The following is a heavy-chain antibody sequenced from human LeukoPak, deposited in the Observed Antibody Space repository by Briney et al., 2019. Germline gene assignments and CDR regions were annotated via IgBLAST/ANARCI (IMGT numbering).Heavy chain of an antibody. V-gene: IGHV3-48*04. CDR3: ARDRVRGSSSSEDFDY. Sequence: GGSLRLSCAASGFTFSSYSMNWVRQAPGKGLKWVSYISSSSSTIYYADSVKGRFTISRDNAKNSLYLQMNSLRAEDTAVYYCARDRVRGSSSSEDFDYWGQRTLVTVSS. D-gene: IGHD6-6*01. CDR2: ISSSSSTI. J-gene: IGHJ4*02. CDR1: GFTFSSYS.